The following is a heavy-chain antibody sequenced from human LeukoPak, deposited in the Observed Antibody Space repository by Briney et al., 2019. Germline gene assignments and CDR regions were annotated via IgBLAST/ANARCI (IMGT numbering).Heavy chain of an antibody. CDR2: IYYSGST. D-gene: IGHD6-6*01. V-gene: IGHV4-38-2*02. CDR3: ARVVARFLTAFDY. Sequence: SETLSLTCTVSGYSISSGYYWGWIRQPPGKGLEWIGSIYYSGSTYYNPSLKSRVTISVDTSKNQFSLKLSSVTAADTAVYYCARVVARFLTAFDYWGQGTLVTVSS. CDR1: GYSISSGYY. J-gene: IGHJ4*02.